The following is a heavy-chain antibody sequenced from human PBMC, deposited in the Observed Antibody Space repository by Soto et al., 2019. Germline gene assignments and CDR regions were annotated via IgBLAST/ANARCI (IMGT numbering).Heavy chain of an antibody. Sequence: GGSLRLSCAASGFTFSSYAMHWVRQAPGKGLEWVAVISYDGSNKYYADSVKGRFTISRDNSKNTLYLQMNSLRAEDTAVYYCAREKGGYDFWSGQGLIGAFDIWRQGTMVTVSS. CDR1: GFTFSSYA. CDR3: AREKGGYDFWSGQGLIGAFDI. D-gene: IGHD3-3*01. V-gene: IGHV3-30-3*01. CDR2: ISYDGSNK. J-gene: IGHJ3*02.